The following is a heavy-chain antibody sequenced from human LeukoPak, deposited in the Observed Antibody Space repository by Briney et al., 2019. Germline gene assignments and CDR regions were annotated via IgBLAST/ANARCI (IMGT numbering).Heavy chain of an antibody. J-gene: IGHJ4*02. CDR1: GVTFSSYS. Sequence: GGSLRLSCAASGVTFSSYSMNWVRQAPGKGLEWVSYISSRSSTIYYADSVKGRFTISRDNAKNSLYLQMNSLRDEDTAVYYCAREGHGVAGSYPLDYCGQGSLVTVSS. V-gene: IGHV3-48*02. CDR2: ISSRSSTI. D-gene: IGHD3-10*01. CDR3: AREGHGVAGSYPLDY.